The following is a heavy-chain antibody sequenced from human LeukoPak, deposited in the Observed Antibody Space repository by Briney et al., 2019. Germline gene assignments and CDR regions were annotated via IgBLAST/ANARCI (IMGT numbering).Heavy chain of an antibody. V-gene: IGHV3-30-3*01. CDR1: GFTFSSYA. CDR3: ARGRDYYYGSGSYYP. D-gene: IGHD3-10*01. J-gene: IGHJ4*02. CDR2: ISYDGSNK. Sequence: PGGSLRLSCAASGFTFSSYAMHWVRQAPGKGLEWVAVISYDGSNKYYADSVKGRFTISRDNSKNTLYLQMNSLRAEDTAVYYCARGRDYYYGSGSYYPWGQGTLVTVSS.